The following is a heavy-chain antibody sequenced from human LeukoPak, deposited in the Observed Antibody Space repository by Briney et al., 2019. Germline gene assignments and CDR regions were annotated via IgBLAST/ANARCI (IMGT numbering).Heavy chain of an antibody. CDR3: ARDNWGGAFDI. V-gene: IGHV3-30*19. CDR2: VIYDASKK. Sequence: GGSLRLSCAASQFTFSHYGMHWVRQAPGKGLQWVAVVIYDASKKNNADSVKARFSISRDNSKNMLYLQMNSLRPEDTALYYCARDNWGGAFDIWGQGTMVTVSS. D-gene: IGHD7-27*01. CDR1: QFTFSHYG. J-gene: IGHJ3*02.